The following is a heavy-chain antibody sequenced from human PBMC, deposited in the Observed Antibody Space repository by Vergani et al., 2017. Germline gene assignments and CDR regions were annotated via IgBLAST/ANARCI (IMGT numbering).Heavy chain of an antibody. J-gene: IGHJ4*02. Sequence: EVQLVESGGGLIQPGGSLRLSCAASGFTVSSNYMSWVRQAPGKGLEWVSVSYSGGSTYYADSVKGRFTIYIDNSKNTLYLQMNSLRAEDTAVYYCARGSYGDYVLDYWGQGTLVTVSS. D-gene: IGHD4-17*01. CDR3: ARGSYGDYVLDY. V-gene: IGHV3-66*03. CDR2: SYSGGST. CDR1: GFTVSSNY.